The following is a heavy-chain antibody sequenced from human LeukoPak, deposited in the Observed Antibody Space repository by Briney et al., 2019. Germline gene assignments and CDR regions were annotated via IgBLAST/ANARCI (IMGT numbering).Heavy chain of an antibody. Sequence: SETLSLTCTVSGGSISSSSYYWGWIRQPPGKGLEWIGSIYYSGNTYYNPSLKSRITISVDTSKNQFSLKLSSVTAADAAVYYCARGIAAAGTYFDYWGQGTLVTVSS. V-gene: IGHV4-39*07. CDR3: ARGIAAAGTYFDY. J-gene: IGHJ4*02. CDR1: GGSISSSSYY. D-gene: IGHD6-13*01. CDR2: IYYSGNT.